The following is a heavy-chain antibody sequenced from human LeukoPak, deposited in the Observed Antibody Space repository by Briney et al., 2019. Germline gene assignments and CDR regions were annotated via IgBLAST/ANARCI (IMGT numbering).Heavy chain of an antibody. Sequence: PGGSLRLSCAASGFTFSSYEMNWVRQAPGKGLEWVSYISSSGSTIYYADSVKGRFTISRDNTKNTLYLEMNSLRPEDTAVYFCARDNNYRGSGSHLYYFDNWGQGTLVTVSS. V-gene: IGHV3-48*03. CDR3: ARDNNYRGSGSHLYYFDN. CDR2: ISSSGSTI. J-gene: IGHJ4*02. D-gene: IGHD3-10*01. CDR1: GFTFSSYE.